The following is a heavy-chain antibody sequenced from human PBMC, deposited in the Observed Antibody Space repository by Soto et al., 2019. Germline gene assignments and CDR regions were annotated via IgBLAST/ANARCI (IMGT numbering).Heavy chain of an antibody. Sequence: EAQLVESGGGLVQPGGSLRLSCAASGFTFSSHWMSWVRQAPGKGLEWVANIKGDGSLIHYVDSVKGRFTISRDNAKNSVFLQMNSRRAKDTAIYYCLREWHLWGQGTTVTVSS. D-gene: IGHD5-12*01. CDR1: GFTFSSHW. J-gene: IGHJ6*02. CDR2: IKGDGSLI. CDR3: LREWHL. V-gene: IGHV3-7*01.